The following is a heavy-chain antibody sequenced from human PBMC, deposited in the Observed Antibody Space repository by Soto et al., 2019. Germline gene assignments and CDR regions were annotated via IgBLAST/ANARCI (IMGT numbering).Heavy chain of an antibody. V-gene: IGHV4-39*01. J-gene: IGHJ6*03. CDR3: ARAGPYDFWSGYHYYYYMDV. CDR1: GGSISSSSYY. CDR2: IYYSGST. D-gene: IGHD3-3*01. Sequence: SETLSLTCTVSGGSISSSSYYWGWIRQPPGKGLGWIGSIYYSGSTYYNPSLKSRVTISVDTSKNQFSLKLSSVTAADTAVYYCARAGPYDFWSGYHYYYYMDVWGKGTTVTVSS.